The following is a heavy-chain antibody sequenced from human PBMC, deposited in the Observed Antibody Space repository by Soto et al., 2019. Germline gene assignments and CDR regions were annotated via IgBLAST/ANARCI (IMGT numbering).Heavy chain of an antibody. CDR1: GGSISSYY. V-gene: IGHV4-59*01. J-gene: IGHJ3*02. Sequence: SETLSLTCTVSGGSISSYYWSWIRQPPGKGLEWIGYIYYSGSTNYNPSLKSRVTISVDTSKNQFSLKLSSVTAADTAVYYCARDLTITVGSVHAFDIWGQGTMVTVSS. CDR2: IYYSGST. D-gene: IGHD5-12*01. CDR3: ARDLTITVGSVHAFDI.